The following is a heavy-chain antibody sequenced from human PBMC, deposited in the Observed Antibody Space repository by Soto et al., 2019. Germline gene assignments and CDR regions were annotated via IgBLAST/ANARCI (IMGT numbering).Heavy chain of an antibody. Sequence: QVQLVQSGAEVKKPGASVKVSCKASGYTFTSHDINWVRQATGQGLEWMGWMNPNSGNTGYAQKFRGRVTMTRNTSISTAYMEMSSLRSEDTAVYYCARWDYGDYARFDYWGQGTLVTVSS. V-gene: IGHV1-8*01. CDR1: GYTFTSHD. D-gene: IGHD4-17*01. CDR2: MNPNSGNT. CDR3: ARWDYGDYARFDY. J-gene: IGHJ4*02.